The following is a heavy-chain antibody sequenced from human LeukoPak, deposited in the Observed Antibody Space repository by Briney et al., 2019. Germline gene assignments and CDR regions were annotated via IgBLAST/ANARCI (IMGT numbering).Heavy chain of an antibody. CDR1: GYTFTGYD. V-gene: IGHV1-2*02. Sequence: GASVKVSCKASGYTFTGYDMHWVRQAPGQGLEWTGWINPNSGGTNYAQKFQGRVTMTRDTSISTAYMELDRLKSDDTAVYYCARDATSYDYINYWGQGTLVTVSS. D-gene: IGHD5-12*01. CDR2: INPNSGGT. J-gene: IGHJ4*02. CDR3: ARDATSYDYINY.